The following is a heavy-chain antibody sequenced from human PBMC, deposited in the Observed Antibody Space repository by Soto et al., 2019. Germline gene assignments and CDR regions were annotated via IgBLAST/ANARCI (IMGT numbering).Heavy chain of an antibody. CDR2: IIPIFGTA. CDR1: GGTFSSYA. CDR3: ARERYYDFWSGYYTGADYGMDV. J-gene: IGHJ6*02. Sequence: GASVKVSCKASGGTFSSYAISWVRQAPGQGLEWMGGIIPIFGTANYAQKFQGRVTITADESTSTAYMELSSLRSEDTAVYYCARERYYDFWSGYYTGADYGMDVWGQGTTVTVSS. D-gene: IGHD3-3*01. V-gene: IGHV1-69*13.